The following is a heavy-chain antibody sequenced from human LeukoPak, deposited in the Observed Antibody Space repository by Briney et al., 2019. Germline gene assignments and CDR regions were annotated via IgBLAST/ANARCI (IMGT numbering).Heavy chain of an antibody. CDR3: TRDSIRDY. Sequence: GGSLRLSCAASGFTFSDHYIDWVRQAPGKGLEWVGRIRNKAKSYTTDYAASVEGRFTISRDESKNSVYLQMNSLKTEDTAVYYCTRDSIRDYWGQGTLVTVS. CDR1: GFTFSDHY. V-gene: IGHV3-72*01. CDR2: IRNKAKSYTT. D-gene: IGHD4-11*01. J-gene: IGHJ4*02.